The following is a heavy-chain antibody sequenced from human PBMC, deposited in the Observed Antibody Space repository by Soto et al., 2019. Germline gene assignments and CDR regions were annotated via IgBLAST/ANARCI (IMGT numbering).Heavy chain of an antibody. D-gene: IGHD3-16*01. Sequence: EVQLVQSGAEVKKPGESLRISCKGSGYSFTSYWISWVRQMPGKGLEWMGRIDPSDSYTNYSPSFQGHVTISADKSISTAHLQWSSLKASDTAMYYCARTRRGGRGSWGGGMDVWGQGTTVTVSS. J-gene: IGHJ6*02. V-gene: IGHV5-10-1*03. CDR3: ARTRRGGRGSWGGGMDV. CDR2: IDPSDSYT. CDR1: GYSFTSYW.